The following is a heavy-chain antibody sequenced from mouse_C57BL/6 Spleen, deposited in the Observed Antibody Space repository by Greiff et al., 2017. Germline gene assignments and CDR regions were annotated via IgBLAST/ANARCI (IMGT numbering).Heavy chain of an antibody. D-gene: IGHD2-1*01. V-gene: IGHV1-54*01. CDR1: GYAFTNYL. CDR3: ARYGNYGDY. Sequence: VQLQQSGAELVRPGTSVKVSCKASGYAFTNYLIEWVKQRPGQGLEWIGVINPGTGGTTYDQKFKGKATLTADKSASTAYMHLSSLTSEDSAVYFCARYGNYGDYWGQGTTLTVSS. J-gene: IGHJ2*01. CDR2: INPGTGGT.